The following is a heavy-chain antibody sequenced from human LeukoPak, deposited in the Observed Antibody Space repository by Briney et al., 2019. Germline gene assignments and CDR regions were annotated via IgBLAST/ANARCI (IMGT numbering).Heavy chain of an antibody. D-gene: IGHD2-8*01. CDR2: ISSSSSYI. CDR3: ARDSLYCTNGVCYTKYYMDV. Sequence: GGSLRLSCAASGFTFSNYAMRWVRQAPGKGLEWVSSISSSSSYIYYADSVKGRFTISRDNAKNSLYLQMNSLRAEDTAVYYCARDSLYCTNGVCYTKYYMDVWGKGTTVTVSS. V-gene: IGHV3-21*01. CDR1: GFTFSNYA. J-gene: IGHJ6*03.